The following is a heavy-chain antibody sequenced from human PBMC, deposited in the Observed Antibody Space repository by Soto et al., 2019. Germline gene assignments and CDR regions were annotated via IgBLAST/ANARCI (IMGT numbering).Heavy chain of an antibody. D-gene: IGHD1-1*01. CDR3: ARVRRDWTAYDAFDI. V-gene: IGHV4-59*01. CDR2: IYYSGST. CDR1: GGSISSYY. Sequence: SETLSLTCTVSGGSISSYYWSWIRQPPGKGLEWIGYIYYSGSTNYNPSLKSRVTISVDTSKNQFSLKLSSVTAADTAVYYCARVRRDWTAYDAFDIWGQGTMVTVSS. J-gene: IGHJ3*02.